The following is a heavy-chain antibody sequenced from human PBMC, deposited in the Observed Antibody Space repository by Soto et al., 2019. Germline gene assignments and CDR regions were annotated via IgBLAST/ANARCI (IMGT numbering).Heavy chain of an antibody. Sequence: ASVKVSCKASGYTFTSYAMHWVRQAPGQRLEWMGWINAGNGNTKYSQKFQGRVTITRDTSASTAYMELSSLRSEDTAVYYCARSPAMFWLVAATKGVMKVWRKGTTVTV. D-gene: IGHD2-15*01. J-gene: IGHJ6*03. CDR1: GYTFTSYA. CDR3: ARSPAMFWLVAATKGVMKV. V-gene: IGHV1-3*01. CDR2: INAGNGNT.